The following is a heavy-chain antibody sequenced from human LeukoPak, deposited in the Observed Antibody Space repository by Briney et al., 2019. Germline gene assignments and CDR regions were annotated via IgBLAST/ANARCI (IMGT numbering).Heavy chain of an antibody. D-gene: IGHD2-2*01. V-gene: IGHV5-51*01. Sequence: GESLQISCKGSGYSFTSYWIGWVRQMPGKGLEWMGIIYPGDSDTRYSPSFQGQVTISADKSISTAYLQWSSLKASDTAMYYCARFVCSSTSCYLGYAFDIWGQGTMVTVSS. CDR3: ARFVCSSTSCYLGYAFDI. CDR1: GYSFTSYW. CDR2: IYPGDSDT. J-gene: IGHJ3*02.